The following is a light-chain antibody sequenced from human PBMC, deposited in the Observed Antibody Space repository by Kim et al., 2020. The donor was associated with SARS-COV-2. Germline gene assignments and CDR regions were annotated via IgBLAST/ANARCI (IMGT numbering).Light chain of an antibody. J-gene: IGLJ3*02. V-gene: IGLV2-11*01. CDR2: DVT. CDR3: CSYGGTDTLTV. Sequence: QSALTQPHSVSGSPGQSVTISCTGTNNNVGDSNFVSWYQQHPGKAPNLMIYDVTKRPSGVPDRFSGSKSGNTASLTISGLQAEDEADYYCCSYGGTDTLTVFGGGTKVTV. CDR1: NNNVGDSNF.